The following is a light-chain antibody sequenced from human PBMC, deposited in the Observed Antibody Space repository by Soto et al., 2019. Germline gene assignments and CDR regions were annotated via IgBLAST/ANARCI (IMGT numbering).Light chain of an antibody. Sequence: DILMTQSPLSLPVTHGEPASISCRSSQSLLHSNGYNYLDWYLQKPGQSPQLLIYLGSNRASGVPDRFSGSGSGTDFTLKISRVEAEDVGVYYCMQPLQSWTFGQGTKVDI. CDR1: QSLLHSNGYNY. CDR2: LGS. CDR3: MQPLQSWT. J-gene: IGKJ1*01. V-gene: IGKV2-28*01.